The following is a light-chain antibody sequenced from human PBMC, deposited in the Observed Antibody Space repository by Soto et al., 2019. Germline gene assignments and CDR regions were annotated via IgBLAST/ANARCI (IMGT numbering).Light chain of an antibody. V-gene: IGLV1-40*01. J-gene: IGLJ1*01. CDR3: QSYDSSLSGSNV. CDR2: GNS. Sequence: QSVLTQPPSVSGAPGQRVTISCTGSSSNIGAGYDVHWYQQLPGTARKLLIYGNSNRPSGVPDRFSGSKSGTSASLAITGLHAEDDADYYCQSYDSSLSGSNVFGTGTKVTVL. CDR1: SSNIGAGYD.